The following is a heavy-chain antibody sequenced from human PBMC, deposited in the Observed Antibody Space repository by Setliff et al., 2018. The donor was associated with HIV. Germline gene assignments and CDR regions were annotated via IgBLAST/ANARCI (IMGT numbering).Heavy chain of an antibody. J-gene: IGHJ6*03. D-gene: IGHD4-17*01. CDR3: ASAASQTGYGDYDSPRIYYYYYMDV. V-gene: IGHV1-69*04. Sequence: ASVKVSCKASGGTFSSYAISWVRQAPGQGLEWMGRIIPILGIANYAQKFQGRVTITADKSTSTAYMELSSLRSEDTAVYYCASAASQTGYGDYDSPRIYYYYYMDVWGKGTTVTVSS. CDR2: IIPILGIA. CDR1: GGTFSSYA.